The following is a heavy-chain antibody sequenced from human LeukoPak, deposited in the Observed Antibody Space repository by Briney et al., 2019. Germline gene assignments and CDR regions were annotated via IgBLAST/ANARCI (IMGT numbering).Heavy chain of an antibody. V-gene: IGHV1-69*04. J-gene: IGHJ5*02. CDR3: ARASIAARHWFDP. CDR2: IIPILGIA. D-gene: IGHD6-6*01. Sequence: SVKVSCKASGGTFSSYAISWVRQAPGQGLEWMGRIIPILGIANYAQKFQGRVTITADKSTSTAYMELSSLRSEDTAVYYCARASIAARHWFDPWGQGTLVTVSS. CDR1: GGTFSSYA.